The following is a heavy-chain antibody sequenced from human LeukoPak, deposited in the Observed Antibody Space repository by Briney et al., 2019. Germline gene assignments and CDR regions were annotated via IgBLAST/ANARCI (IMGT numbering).Heavy chain of an antibody. V-gene: IGHV3-7*01. CDR3: AREGSSGYYSPDAFDI. Sequence: GGSLRLSCAASGFTFSSYWMSWVRQAPGKGLEWVANIKQDGSEKYYVDSVKGRFTISRDNAKNSLYLQMNSLRAEDTAVYYCAREGSSGYYSPDAFDIWGQGTMVTVSS. CDR2: IKQDGSEK. CDR1: GFTFSSYW. D-gene: IGHD3-22*01. J-gene: IGHJ3*02.